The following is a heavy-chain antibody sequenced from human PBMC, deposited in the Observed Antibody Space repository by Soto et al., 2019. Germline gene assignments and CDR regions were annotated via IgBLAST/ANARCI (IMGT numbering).Heavy chain of an antibody. Sequence: ASVKVSCKASGYTFSSFYMHWVRQAPGQSLEWMGIINPSGGSTLYAQKFLGRISISRDTSTSTVYMELSSLRSEDTAVYYCAREDCTGGSCYSVGGGMDVWGQGTTVTVYS. CDR2: INPSGGST. CDR1: GYTFSSFY. J-gene: IGHJ6*02. D-gene: IGHD2-15*01. V-gene: IGHV1-46*01. CDR3: AREDCTGGSCYSVGGGMDV.